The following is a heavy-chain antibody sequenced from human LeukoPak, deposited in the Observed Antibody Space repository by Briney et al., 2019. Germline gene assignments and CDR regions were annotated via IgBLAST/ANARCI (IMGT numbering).Heavy chain of an antibody. J-gene: IGHJ3*02. D-gene: IGHD3-22*01. V-gene: IGHV3-33*03. Sequence: PGGSLRLSCAASGLTFSSYGMHWVRQAPGKGLEWVAVIWYDGSNKYYADSVKGRFTISRDNSKHKLYLQMNRLRGEETAVHYCAKLTIGDSSGFYWRSDAFDIWGQGTTVTVSS. CDR1: GLTFSSYG. CDR2: IWYDGSNK. CDR3: AKLTIGDSSGFYWRSDAFDI.